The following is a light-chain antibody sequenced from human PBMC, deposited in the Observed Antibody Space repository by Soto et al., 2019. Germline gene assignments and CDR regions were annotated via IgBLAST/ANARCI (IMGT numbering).Light chain of an antibody. CDR3: QQYNSYSAWT. CDR2: DAS. V-gene: IGKV1-5*01. CDR1: LSISGW. Sequence: DIQMTQSPSTLSASVGDRVTITCRASLSISGWLAWYQQKPGKAPKLLIYDASSLESGVPLRFSGSGSGTEFTLKISSLQPDDFATYYCQQYNSYSAWTFGQGTKVDIK. J-gene: IGKJ1*01.